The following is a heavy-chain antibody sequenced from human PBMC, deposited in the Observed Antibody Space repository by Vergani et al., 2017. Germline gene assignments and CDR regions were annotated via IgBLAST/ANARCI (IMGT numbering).Heavy chain of an antibody. D-gene: IGHD1-26*01. J-gene: IGHJ3*02. CDR3: ARHEFPLWELGAFDI. CDR2: IYYSGST. V-gene: IGHV4-38-2*02. CDR1: GYSISSGYY. Sequence: QVQLQESGPGLVKPSETLSLTCTVSGYSISSGYYWGWIRQPPGKGLEWIGSIYYSGSTYYNPSLKSRVTISVDTSKNQFSLKLSSVTAADTAVYYCARHEFPLWELGAFDIWGQGTMVTVSS.